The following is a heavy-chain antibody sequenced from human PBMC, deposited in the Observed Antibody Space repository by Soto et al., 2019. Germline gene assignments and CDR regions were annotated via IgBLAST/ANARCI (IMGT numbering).Heavy chain of an antibody. J-gene: IGHJ4*02. CDR2: IRSKANSYAT. Sequence: EVQLVESGGGLVQPGGSLKLSCAASGFTFSGSAMHWVRQASGKGLEWVGRIRSKANSYATAYAASVKGRFTISRDDSKNTAYLQMNSLKTEDTAVYYCTRQKDGDYYFDYWGQGTLVTVSS. CDR1: GFTFSGSA. CDR3: TRQKDGDYYFDY. V-gene: IGHV3-73*02. D-gene: IGHD4-17*01.